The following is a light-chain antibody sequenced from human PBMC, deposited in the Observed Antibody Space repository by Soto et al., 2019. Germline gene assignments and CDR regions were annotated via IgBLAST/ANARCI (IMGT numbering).Light chain of an antibody. J-gene: IGLJ1*01. V-gene: IGLV1-47*01. CDR2: RNN. CDR1: SSNIGSNY. CDR3: AAWDDSLSANYV. Sequence: QSVLTQPPSASWTPGQRVTISCSGSSSNIGSNYVYWYQQLPGTAPKLLIYRNNQRPSGVPDRFSGSKSGTSASLAISGLRSEDEADYYWAAWDDSLSANYVFGTGTKLTVL.